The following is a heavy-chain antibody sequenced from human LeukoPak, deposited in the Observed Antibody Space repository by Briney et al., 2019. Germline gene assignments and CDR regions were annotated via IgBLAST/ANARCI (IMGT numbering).Heavy chain of an antibody. CDR3: ARSMWANNWFDP. CDR1: GYTFTSYG. CDR2: ISAYNGNT. D-gene: IGHD1-26*01. Sequence: ASVKVSCKASGYTFTSYGIGWVRQAPGQGLEWMGWISAYNGNTNYAQKLQGRVTMTTDTSTSTAYMELRSLRSDDTAVYYCARSMWANNWFDPWGQGTLVTVSS. J-gene: IGHJ5*02. V-gene: IGHV1-18*01.